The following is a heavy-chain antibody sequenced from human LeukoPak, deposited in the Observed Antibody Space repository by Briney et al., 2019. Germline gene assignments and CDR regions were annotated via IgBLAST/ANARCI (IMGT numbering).Heavy chain of an antibody. D-gene: IGHD2-15*01. CDR3: CSGDGSGDFDT. CDR1: GYSLIHYY. CDR2: INPYSGDT. Sequence: ASVQVSCQASGYSLIHYYIHWLGQAPGQGLEWMGWINPYSGDTNYVSKLQGRVTMTRDTSISTAYMEPNGLTSDDTSVYYCCSGDGSGDFDTWGQGTLVTVSS. J-gene: IGHJ4*02. V-gene: IGHV1-2*02.